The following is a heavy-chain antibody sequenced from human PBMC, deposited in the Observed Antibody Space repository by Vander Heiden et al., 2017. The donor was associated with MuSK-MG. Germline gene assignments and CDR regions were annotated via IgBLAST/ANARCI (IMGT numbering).Heavy chain of an antibody. CDR2: ITYYGRNN. V-gene: IGHV3-30-3*01. CDR1: GFTFSSYA. D-gene: IGHD3-3*01. Sequence: QVQLVEPGGGVVLPGMSLRLSCAASGFTFSSYALHWVRQAPGKGLDWVAVITYYGRNNSYADSEKGRFTISRDNSQNTLYLQMNRLRAEDTAVYYCAWSGRGGNYTGVWVDYWGQGTLVTVSS. J-gene: IGHJ4*02. CDR3: AWSGRGGNYTGVWVDY.